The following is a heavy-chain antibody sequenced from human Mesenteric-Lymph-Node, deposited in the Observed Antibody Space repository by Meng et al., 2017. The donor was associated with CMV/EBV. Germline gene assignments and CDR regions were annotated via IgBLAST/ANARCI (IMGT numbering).Heavy chain of an antibody. D-gene: IGHD1-14*01. CDR3: ARLTSDAFDI. V-gene: IGHV1-2*02. J-gene: IGHJ3*02. CDR1: EYPFTNFY. Sequence: ASVKVSCKASEYPFTNFYIHWVRQAPGQGLEWMGWINPNSGGTNFAQKFQGRVTMTSDTSITTAYVELRRLRSDDTAVYYCARLTSDAFDIWGQGTMVTVSS. CDR2: INPNSGGT.